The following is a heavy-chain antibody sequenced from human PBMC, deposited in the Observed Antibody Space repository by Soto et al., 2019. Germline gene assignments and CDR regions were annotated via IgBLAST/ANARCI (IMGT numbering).Heavy chain of an antibody. D-gene: IGHD7-27*01. CDR1: GFTFSSYT. CDR3: AKGWGDY. J-gene: IGHJ4*02. Sequence: EVQLLESGGGLVQPGGSLRLSCAASGFTFSSYTMSWVRQGPGKGLEWVSGISSSGGSTVYADSVKRRFTISRDNFKNTLYLQMNSLRAEDTAVYYCAKGWGDYWGQGTPVTVSS. V-gene: IGHV3-23*01. CDR2: ISSSGGST.